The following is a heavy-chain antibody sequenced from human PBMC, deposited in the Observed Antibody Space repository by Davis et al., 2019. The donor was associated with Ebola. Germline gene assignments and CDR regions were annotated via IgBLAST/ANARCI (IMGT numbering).Heavy chain of an antibody. D-gene: IGHD3-22*01. V-gene: IGHV3-21*01. J-gene: IGHJ4*02. Sequence: GGSLRLSCAASGFTFSSYSMNWVRQAPGKGLEWVSSISSSSSYIYYADLVKGRFTISRDNAKNSLYLQMNSLRAEDTAVYYCARDGHYYDSSGYYARPDYWGQGTLVTVSS. CDR3: ARDGHYYDSSGYYARPDY. CDR1: GFTFSSYS. CDR2: ISSSSSYI.